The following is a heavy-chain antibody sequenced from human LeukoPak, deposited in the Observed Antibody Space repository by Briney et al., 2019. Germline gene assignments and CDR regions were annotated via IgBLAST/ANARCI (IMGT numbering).Heavy chain of an antibody. V-gene: IGHV4-34*01. CDR3: ARARNYYDSSDYYYEGDAFDI. CDR2: INHSGST. D-gene: IGHD3-22*01. J-gene: IGHJ3*02. CDR1: GGSFSGYY. Sequence: SETLSLTCAVYGGSFSGYYWSWIRQPPGKGLEWIGEINHSGSTNYNPSLESRVTISVDTSKNQFSLKLSSVTAADTAVYYCARARNYYDSSDYYYEGDAFDIWGQGTMVTVSS.